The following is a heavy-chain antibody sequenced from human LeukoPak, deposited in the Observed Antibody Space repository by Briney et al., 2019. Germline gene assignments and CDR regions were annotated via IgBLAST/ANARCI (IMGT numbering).Heavy chain of an antibody. J-gene: IGHJ4*02. CDR1: GDSISSSSYF. V-gene: IGHV4-39*07. D-gene: IGHD3-10*01. Sequence: PSETLSLTCNVSGDSISSSSYFWGWIRQPPGKGLEWIGSIYFSGRTYYNMSLKSRVIISIDTSKNQFSLKVNSVTAADTAVYYCAGDNPYGSGTDYWGQGSLVTVSS. CDR2: IYFSGRT. CDR3: AGDNPYGSGTDY.